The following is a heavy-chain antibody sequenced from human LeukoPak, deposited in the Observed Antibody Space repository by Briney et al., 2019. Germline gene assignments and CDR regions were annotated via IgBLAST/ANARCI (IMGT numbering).Heavy chain of an antibody. J-gene: IGHJ4*02. CDR3: VKEGVEYSYSYGDY. V-gene: IGHV3-30*18. Sequence: GGSLRLSCAASGFSFNNYAMYWVRQAPGKGLEWVALISYDGGDKYYAESMKGRITISRDNAENTLYLQMNNLRPDDTAFYFCVKEGVEYSYSYGDYWGQGTLVTISS. D-gene: IGHD3-16*01. CDR1: GFSFNNYA. CDR2: ISYDGGDK.